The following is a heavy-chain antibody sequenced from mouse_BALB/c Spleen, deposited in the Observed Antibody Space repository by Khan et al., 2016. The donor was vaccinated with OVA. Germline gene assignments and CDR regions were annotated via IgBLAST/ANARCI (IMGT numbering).Heavy chain of an antibody. CDR2: ISSCGNT. CDR3: ARGPYYGSSPCYFDY. CDR1: GFTFSNYD. Sequence: EVELVESGGGLVKPGGSLKLSCAASGFTFSNYDMSWVRQTPAKRLEWVASISSCGNTSYPDSVNGRFTTSRDNASKIQYLHMSRLRSAETAMNYCARGPYYGSSPCYFDYWGQGTTLTVSS. D-gene: IGHD1-1*01. V-gene: IGHV5-6-5*01. J-gene: IGHJ2*01.